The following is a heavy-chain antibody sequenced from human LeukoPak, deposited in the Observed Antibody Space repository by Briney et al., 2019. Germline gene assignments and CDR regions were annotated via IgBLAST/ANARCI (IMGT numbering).Heavy chain of an antibody. Sequence: SETLSLTCAVYGGSFSGYYWSWIRQPPGKGLEWIGEINHSGSTNYNPSLKSRVTISVDTSKNQSSLKLSSVTAAATAAYYSARGGRSSSGYSNLGGGIDPWGQGTLVTVSS. CDR3: ARGGRSSSGYSNLGGGIDP. CDR2: INHSGST. J-gene: IGHJ5*02. V-gene: IGHV4-34*01. CDR1: GGSFSGYY. D-gene: IGHD3-22*01.